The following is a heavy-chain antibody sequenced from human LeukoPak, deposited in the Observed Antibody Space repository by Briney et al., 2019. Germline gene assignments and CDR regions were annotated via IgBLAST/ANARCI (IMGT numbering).Heavy chain of an antibody. J-gene: IGHJ4*02. V-gene: IGHV5-51*01. Sequence: GESLKISCKGSGYSFTSYWIGWVRQMPGKVLEWMGIIYPGDSDTRYSPSFQGQVTISADKSISTAYLQWSSLKASDTAMYYCARSYDSSHFSLWYWGQGTLVTVSS. CDR2: IYPGDSDT. D-gene: IGHD3-22*01. CDR1: GYSFTSYW. CDR3: ARSYDSSHFSLWY.